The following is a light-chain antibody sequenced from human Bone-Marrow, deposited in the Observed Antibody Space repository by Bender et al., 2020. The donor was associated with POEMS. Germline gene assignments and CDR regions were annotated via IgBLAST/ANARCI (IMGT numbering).Light chain of an antibody. J-gene: IGLJ3*02. Sequence: QSALTQPPSASGSPGQSVTISCTGTSSDVGDYRYVSWYQQHPGKAPKLMIYEVTERPSGVSYRFSGSKSGNTASLTVSGLQAEDEADYYCCSYAARSTWVFGGGTKLTVL. CDR2: EVT. CDR1: SSDVGDYRY. CDR3: CSYAARSTWV. V-gene: IGLV2-8*01.